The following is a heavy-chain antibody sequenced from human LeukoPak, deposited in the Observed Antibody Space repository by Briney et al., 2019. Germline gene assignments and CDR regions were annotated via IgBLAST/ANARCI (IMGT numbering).Heavy chain of an antibody. CDR3: ARDVYYYGSGSPRAFDI. J-gene: IGHJ3*02. Sequence: SETLSLTCTVSGGSISSGGYYWSWIRQHPGKGLEWIGYIYYSGSTYYNPSLKSRATISVDTSKNQFSLKLSSVTAADTAVYYCARDVYYYGSGSPRAFDIWGQGTMVTVSS. V-gene: IGHV4-31*03. CDR1: GGSISSGGYY. D-gene: IGHD3-10*01. CDR2: IYYSGST.